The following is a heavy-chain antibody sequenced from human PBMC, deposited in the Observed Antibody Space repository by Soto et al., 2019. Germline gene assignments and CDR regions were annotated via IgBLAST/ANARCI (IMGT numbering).Heavy chain of an antibody. J-gene: IGHJ4*01. Sequence: EVQLVESGGGLVKPGGSLRLSCAASGFTFSSYSMNWVRQAPGKGLEWVSSISSSSSYIYYADSVKGRFTISRDNAKNSLYLQMNSLRAEDTAVYYCARDHDNLGAFDYWCHGTLVTVSS. V-gene: IGHV3-21*01. CDR2: ISSSSSYI. D-gene: IGHD3-9*01. CDR1: GFTFSSYS. CDR3: ARDHDNLGAFDY.